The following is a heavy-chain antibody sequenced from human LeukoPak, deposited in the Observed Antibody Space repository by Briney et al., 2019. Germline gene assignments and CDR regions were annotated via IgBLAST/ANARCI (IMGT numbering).Heavy chain of an antibody. Sequence: PSETLSLTCTVSGGSISSYYWSWIRQPPGKGLEWIGEINHSGSTNYNPSLKSRVTISVDTSKNQFSLKLSSVTAADTAVYYCARLISGRYDSSGYYLPTYYYYGMDVWGQGTTVTVSS. D-gene: IGHD3-22*01. J-gene: IGHJ6*02. CDR3: ARLISGRYDSSGYYLPTYYYYGMDV. V-gene: IGHV4-34*01. CDR2: INHSGST. CDR1: GGSISSYY.